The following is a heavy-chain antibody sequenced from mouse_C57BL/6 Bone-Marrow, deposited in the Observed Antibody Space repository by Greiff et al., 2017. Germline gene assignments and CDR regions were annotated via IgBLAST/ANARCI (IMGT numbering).Heavy chain of an antibody. CDR2: ISDGGSYT. D-gene: IGHD1-1*01. J-gene: IGHJ4*01. V-gene: IGHV5-4*03. CDR3: ARGDTTVVAPDAMDY. Sequence: EVKLVESGGGLVKPGGSLKLSCAASGFTFSSYAMSWVRQTPEKRLEWVATISDGGSYTYYPDNVKGRFTISRDNAKNNLYLQMSHLKSEDTAMYYCARGDTTVVAPDAMDYWGQGTSVTVSS. CDR1: GFTFSSYA.